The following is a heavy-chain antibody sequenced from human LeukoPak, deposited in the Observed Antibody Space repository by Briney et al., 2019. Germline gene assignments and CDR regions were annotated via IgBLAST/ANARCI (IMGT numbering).Heavy chain of an antibody. CDR3: ARVYSGSYYYWFDP. D-gene: IGHD1-26*01. V-gene: IGHV4-59*01. J-gene: IGHJ5*02. CDR2: IYYSGST. Sequence: SETLSLTCTVSGGSISSYYWSWIRQPPGKGLEWIGYIYYSGSTNYNPSLKSRVTISVDTSKNQFSPKLSSVTAADTAVYYCARVYSGSYYYWFDPWGQGTLVTVSS. CDR1: GGSISSYY.